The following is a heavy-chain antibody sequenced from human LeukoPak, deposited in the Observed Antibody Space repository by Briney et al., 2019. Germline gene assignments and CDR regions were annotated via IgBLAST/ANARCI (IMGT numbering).Heavy chain of an antibody. CDR1: GGSFSGYY. CDR2: INHSGST. CDR3: ARTEGRFGELGPWFDP. J-gene: IGHJ5*02. Sequence: KPSETLSLTCAVYGGSFSGYYWSWIRQPPGKGLEWIGEINHSGSTNYNPSLKSRVTISVDRSKNQFSLKLSSVTAADTAVYYCARTEGRFGELGPWFDPWGQGTLVTVSS. V-gene: IGHV4-34*01. D-gene: IGHD3-10*01.